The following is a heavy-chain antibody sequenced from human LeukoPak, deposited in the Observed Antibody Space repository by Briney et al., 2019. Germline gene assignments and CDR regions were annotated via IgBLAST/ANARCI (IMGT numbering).Heavy chain of an antibody. Sequence: SGGSLRLSCAASRFTFSSYGMHWVRQAPGKGLEWVAVIWFDGSNKFYTDSVKGRFTISRDNSKNTLYLQMNSLKAEDTAVYYCARDTASRTAFDIWGQGTMVTVSS. CDR2: IWFDGSNK. CDR1: RFTFSSYG. J-gene: IGHJ3*02. CDR3: ARDTASRTAFDI. V-gene: IGHV3-33*01.